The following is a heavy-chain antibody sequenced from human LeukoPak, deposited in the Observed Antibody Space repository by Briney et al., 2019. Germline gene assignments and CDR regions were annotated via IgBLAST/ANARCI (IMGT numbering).Heavy chain of an antibody. CDR3: SRDGGEGGNSAFDI. CDR1: GFIFSDYI. J-gene: IGHJ3*02. D-gene: IGHD4-23*01. Sequence: PGGSLRLSCAASGFIFSDYIMGWVRQAPGKGLEWVGRIRTRINSSTTEYAASVKGRFTISRDDSKNSMYLHMNSLRTEDTAVYHCSRDGGEGGNSAFDIWGQGTMVTVPS. V-gene: IGHV3-72*01. CDR2: IRTRINSSTT.